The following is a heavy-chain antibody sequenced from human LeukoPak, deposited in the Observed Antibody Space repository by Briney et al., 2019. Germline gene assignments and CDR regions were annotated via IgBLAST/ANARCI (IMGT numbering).Heavy chain of an antibody. CDR2: ISAYNGNT. D-gene: IGHD3-10*01. Sequence: ASVKVSCKASGYTFTSYGISWVRQAPGQGLEWMGWISAYNGNTNYAQKLQGRVTMTTDTSTSTAYMELRSLRSDDTAVYYCAQLKFGDYYYGMDVWGQGTTVTVSS. CDR1: GYTFTSYG. V-gene: IGHV1-18*01. CDR3: AQLKFGDYYYGMDV. J-gene: IGHJ6*02.